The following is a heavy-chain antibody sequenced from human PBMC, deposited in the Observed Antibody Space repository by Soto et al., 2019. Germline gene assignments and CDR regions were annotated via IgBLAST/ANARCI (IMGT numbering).Heavy chain of an antibody. CDR3: ARDGENWNYPVGYYYYGMDV. V-gene: IGHV3-74*01. CDR1: GFTFSSYW. CDR2: INSDGSST. Sequence: GGSLRLSCAASGFTFSSYWMHWVRQAPGKGLVWVSRINSDGSSTSYADSVKGRFTISRDNAKNTLYLQMNSLRAEDTAVYYCARDGENWNYPVGYYYYGMDVWGQGTTVTVSS. D-gene: IGHD1-7*01. J-gene: IGHJ6*02.